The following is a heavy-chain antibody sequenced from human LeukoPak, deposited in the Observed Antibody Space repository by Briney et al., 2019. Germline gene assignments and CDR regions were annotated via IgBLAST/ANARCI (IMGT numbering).Heavy chain of an antibody. CDR3: ARGTMFPYYFDY. CDR2: ISSSSSYI. D-gene: IGHD3-10*02. V-gene: IGHV3-21*01. CDR1: GFTFSSYS. J-gene: IGHJ4*02. Sequence: GVLRLSCAASGFTFSSYSMKWVRQAPGKGLEWVSFISSSSSYIYYADSLKGRFTISRDNAKNSLYLQMNSLRAEDTAVYYCARGTMFPYYFDYWGQGTLVTVSS.